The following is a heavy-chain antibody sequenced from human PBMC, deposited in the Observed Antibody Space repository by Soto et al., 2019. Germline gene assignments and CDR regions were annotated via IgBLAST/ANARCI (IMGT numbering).Heavy chain of an antibody. Sequence: QLQLQESGPGLVKPSETLSLTCSVSDDSINSDKYYWGWMRQPPGKGLEWIGSIYYRGNAYYNPSLQTRVTISLDKSKSQFSLKLNSVTAADSAVYFSARLEGLATISYYFDFWGPGALVTVSS. D-gene: IGHD5-12*01. CDR2: IYYRGNA. J-gene: IGHJ4*02. CDR3: ARLEGLATISYYFDF. CDR1: DDSINSDKYY. V-gene: IGHV4-39*01.